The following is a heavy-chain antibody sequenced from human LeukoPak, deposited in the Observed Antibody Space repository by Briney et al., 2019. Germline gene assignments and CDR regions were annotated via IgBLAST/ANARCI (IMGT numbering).Heavy chain of an antibody. CDR3: ARDGDHYGSGRSRHYYYGMDV. J-gene: IGHJ6*02. Sequence: GRSLRLSGAASGFTFSSYGMDWGRQAPGKGLEWVGVISYDGSNNYYADAVKGRFTISRDNSKNTLYLHMNSLRAEDTAVYSCARDGDHYGSGRSRHYYYGMDVWGQGTTITVSS. D-gene: IGHD3-10*01. CDR1: GFTFSSYG. CDR2: ISYDGSNN. V-gene: IGHV3-30*03.